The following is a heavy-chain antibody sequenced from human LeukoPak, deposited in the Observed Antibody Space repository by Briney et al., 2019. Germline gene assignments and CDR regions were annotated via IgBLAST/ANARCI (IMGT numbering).Heavy chain of an antibody. Sequence: PGGSLRLSCAASGFTFSSYWMHWVRQAPGKGLVWVSRINSDGSSTNYADSVKGRFTISRDNAKNTLHLQMNSLRAEDTAVYYCARHVGRGRRNYYDSSGRPYYYYYMDVWGKGTTVTISS. V-gene: IGHV3-74*01. CDR3: ARHVGRGRRNYYDSSGRPYYYYYMDV. CDR1: GFTFSSYW. D-gene: IGHD3-22*01. CDR2: INSDGSST. J-gene: IGHJ6*03.